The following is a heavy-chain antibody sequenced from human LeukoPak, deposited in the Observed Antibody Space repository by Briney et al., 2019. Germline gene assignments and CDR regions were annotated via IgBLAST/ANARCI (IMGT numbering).Heavy chain of an antibody. D-gene: IGHD6-19*01. CDR1: GGSFSGYY. V-gene: IGHV3-11*04. J-gene: IGHJ4*02. CDR2: ISSSGSTI. Sequence: LSLTCAVYGGSFSGYYMSWIRQAPGKGLEWVSYISSSGSTIYYADSVKGRFTISRGNAKHLLYLQMNSLRADDTAVYYCARDSVAGYFDYWGQGPLDNVSS. CDR3: ARDSVAGYFDY.